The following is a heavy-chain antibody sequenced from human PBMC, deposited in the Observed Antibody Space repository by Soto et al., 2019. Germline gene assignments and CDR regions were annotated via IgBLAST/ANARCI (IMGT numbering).Heavy chain of an antibody. CDR2: ITPIFGTA. CDR1: GGTFSSHA. Sequence: ASVKVSCKASGGTFSSHAISWVRQAPGQGLEWMGGITPIFGTANYAQKFQGRVTIIADKFTTTGYMELSSLTSEDTAVYYCARGDDLDYYYGADVWGKGNTVTVSS. D-gene: IGHD3-16*01. J-gene: IGHJ6*04. V-gene: IGHV1-69*06. CDR3: ARGDDLDYYYGADV.